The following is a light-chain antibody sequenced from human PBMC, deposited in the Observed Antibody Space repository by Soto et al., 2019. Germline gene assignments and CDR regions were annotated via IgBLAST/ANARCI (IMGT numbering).Light chain of an antibody. CDR3: QQYNSVPLT. V-gene: IGKV1-33*01. J-gene: IGKJ4*01. CDR2: DAS. Sequence: DIQMTQSPSSLSASVGDRVTITCQASQNINNYLNWYQQKPGRAPKLLIYDASNLEAGVPSRFRGSGSGTDFTFTISRLQPEDIATYYCQQYNSVPLTFGGGTKVDIK. CDR1: QNINNY.